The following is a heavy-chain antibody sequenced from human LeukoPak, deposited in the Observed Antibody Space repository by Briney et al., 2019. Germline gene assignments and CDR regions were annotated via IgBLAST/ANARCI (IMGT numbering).Heavy chain of an antibody. J-gene: IGHJ4*02. D-gene: IGHD3-16*01. Sequence: PSETLSLTCTVSGGSISSSSYYWGWIRQPPGKGLEWIGSIYYSGSTYYNPSLKSRVTISVDTSKNQFSLKLSSVTAADTAVYYCARGGIGLDYWGQGTLVTVSS. CDR1: GGSISSSSYY. CDR3: ARGGIGLDY. V-gene: IGHV4-39*01. CDR2: IYYSGST.